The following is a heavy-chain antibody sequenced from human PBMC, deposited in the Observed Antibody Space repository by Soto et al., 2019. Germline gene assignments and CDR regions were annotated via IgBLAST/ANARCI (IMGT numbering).Heavy chain of an antibody. D-gene: IGHD5-12*01. CDR3: ARKVATSEHFDY. J-gene: IGHJ4*02. CDR2: INPNSGGT. Sequence: ASVKVSCKASGYTFTSYYMHWVRQAPGQGLEWMGWINPNSGGTNYAQKFQGRVTMTRDTSISTAYVELSRLRSDDTAVYYCARKVATSEHFDYWGQGTLVTVSS. CDR1: GYTFTSYY. V-gene: IGHV1-2*02.